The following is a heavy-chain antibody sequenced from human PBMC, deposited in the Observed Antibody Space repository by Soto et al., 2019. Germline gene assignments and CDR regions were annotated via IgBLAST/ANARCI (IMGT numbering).Heavy chain of an antibody. D-gene: IGHD5-18*01. V-gene: IGHV3-23*01. CDR3: TKGGYSYVHIDY. J-gene: IGHJ4*02. CDR2: ISVSGGIT. Sequence: EVQLLESGGGLVQPGGTLRLSCAASGITLSSYAMSWVRQAPGKGLEWVSGISVSGGITYYADSVMGRFTIARDNSKSTVFLQMNSLRAEDTAVYYCTKGGYSYVHIDYWGQGTLVTVPS. CDR1: GITLSSYA.